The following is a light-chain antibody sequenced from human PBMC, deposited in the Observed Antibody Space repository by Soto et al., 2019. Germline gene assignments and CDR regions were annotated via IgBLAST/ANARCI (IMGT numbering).Light chain of an antibody. CDR2: DNN. V-gene: IGLV1-51*01. J-gene: IGLJ2*01. Sequence: QSVLTQPPSVSAAPGQRVTISCSGSSSNIGKNYVSWYQQLPGTAPKLLIYDNNKRPSGIADRFSGSKSGTSATLGITGIQTGDEANYYCATWEIGLLTVVIGGGTKLTVL. CDR3: ATWEIGLLTVV. CDR1: SSNIGKNY.